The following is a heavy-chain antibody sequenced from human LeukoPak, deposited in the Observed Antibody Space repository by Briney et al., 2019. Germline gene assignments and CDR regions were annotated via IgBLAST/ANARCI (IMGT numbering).Heavy chain of an antibody. CDR3: ARVAAFYYYGSGSYYDY. V-gene: IGHV3-48*04. J-gene: IGHJ4*02. D-gene: IGHD3-10*01. CDR2: ISSSSSTI. Sequence: PGGSLRLSCAASGFTFSSYSMNWVRQAPGKGLEWVSYISSSSSTIYYADSVKGRFTISRDNAKNSLYLQMNSLRAEDTAVYYCARVAAFYYYGSGSYYDYWGQGTLVTVSS. CDR1: GFTFSSYS.